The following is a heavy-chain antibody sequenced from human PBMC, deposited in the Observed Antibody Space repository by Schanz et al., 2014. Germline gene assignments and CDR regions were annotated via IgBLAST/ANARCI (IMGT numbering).Heavy chain of an antibody. CDR3: AKDQGSYGSGSYSYFDY. V-gene: IGHV3-72*01. CDR1: GFTFSSYT. CDR2: SRNKGHSYTS. D-gene: IGHD3-10*01. J-gene: IGHJ4*02. Sequence: EVQLVESGGGLVQPGGSLRLSCAASGFTFSSYTMNWVRQAPGKGLEWVGHSRNKGHSYTSEYAASVKGRFTISRDDSRNSLYLQMSSLKTEDTAVYYCAKDQGSYGSGSYSYFDYWGQGTLATVSS.